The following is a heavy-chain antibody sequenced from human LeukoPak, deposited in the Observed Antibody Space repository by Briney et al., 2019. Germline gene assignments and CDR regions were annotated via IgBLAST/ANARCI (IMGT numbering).Heavy chain of an antibody. V-gene: IGHV4-39*01. J-gene: IGHJ4*02. CDR3: ARTVLNTVTSGYFDY. CDR2: IYYSGST. Sequence: SETLSLTCTVSGGSISSSSYYWGWIRQPPGKGLEWIGSIYYSGSTYYNPSLKSRVTIYVDTSKNQFFLKLSSVTAADTAVYYCARTVLNTVTSGYFDYWGQGTLVTVSS. CDR1: GGSISSSSYY. D-gene: IGHD4-11*01.